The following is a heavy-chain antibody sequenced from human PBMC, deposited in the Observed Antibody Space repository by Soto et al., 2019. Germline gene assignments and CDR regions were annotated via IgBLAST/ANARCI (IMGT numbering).Heavy chain of an antibody. V-gene: IGHV2-5*02. CDR1: GFSLSTRGVG. D-gene: IGHD5-12*01. CDR3: AHRPRGYAYYCDS. CDR2: LFWDDDK. Sequence: QITLKESGPTLVKPTQTLTLTCTFSGFSLSTRGVGVAWIRQPPGKALEWLELLFWDDDKLYSPSLKIRLTITEDTSNNQVVLTMTNRDPVDTATYYCAHRPRGYAYYCDSWGQGTLVTVSS. J-gene: IGHJ4*02.